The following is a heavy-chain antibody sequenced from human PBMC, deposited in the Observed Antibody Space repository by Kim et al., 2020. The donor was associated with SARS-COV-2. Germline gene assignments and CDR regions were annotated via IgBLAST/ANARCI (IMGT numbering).Heavy chain of an antibody. CDR1: GFTFSSYD. V-gene: IGHV3-30-3*01. CDR3: ARDGRGGPEY. J-gene: IGHJ4*02. D-gene: IGHD2-15*01. CDR2: ISYDGSNK. Sequence: GGSLRLSCAASGFTFSSYDMHWVRQAPGKGLEWVAVISYDGSNKYYADSVKGRFTISRDNSKNTLYLQMNSLRAEDTAVYYCARDGRGGPEYWGQGTMVT.